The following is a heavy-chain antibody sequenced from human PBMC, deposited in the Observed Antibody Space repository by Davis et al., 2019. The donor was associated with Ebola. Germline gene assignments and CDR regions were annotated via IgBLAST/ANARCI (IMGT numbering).Heavy chain of an antibody. V-gene: IGHV1-46*01. Sequence: AASVKVSCKASGYTFTSYYMHWVRQAPGQGLEWMGIINPSGGSTSYAQKFQGRVTITRDTSASTAYMELSSLRSEDTAVYYCARGETGTTGEDYWGQGTLVTVSS. CDR1: GYTFTSYY. D-gene: IGHD1-1*01. CDR2: INPSGGST. J-gene: IGHJ4*02. CDR3: ARGETGTTGEDY.